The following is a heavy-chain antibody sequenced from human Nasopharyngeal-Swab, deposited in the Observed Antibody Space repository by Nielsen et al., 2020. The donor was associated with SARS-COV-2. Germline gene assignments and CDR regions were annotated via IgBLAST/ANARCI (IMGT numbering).Heavy chain of an antibody. CDR1: GYTFTGYY. CDR3: ARRPATVDDAFDI. J-gene: IGHJ3*02. CDR2: INPNSGGT. V-gene: IGHV1-2*02. D-gene: IGHD4-17*01. Sequence: ASVKVSCKASGYTFTGYYMHWVRQAPGQGLEWMGWINPNSGGTNYAQKFQGRVTMTRDTSISTAYMELSRLRSDDTAVYYCARRPATVDDAFDIWGRGTMVTVSS.